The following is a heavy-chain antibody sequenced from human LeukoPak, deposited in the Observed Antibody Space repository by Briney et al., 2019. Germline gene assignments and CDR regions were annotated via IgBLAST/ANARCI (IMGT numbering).Heavy chain of an antibody. CDR3: ARPVKRFWDAFDI. D-gene: IGHD3-10*01. CDR1: GFTFSSYA. V-gene: IGHV3-30*04. J-gene: IGHJ3*02. CDR2: ISYDGSNK. Sequence: PGGSLRLSCAASGFTFSSYAMHWVRQAPGKGLEWVAVISYDGSNKYYADSVKGRFTISRDNSKNTLYLQMNSLRAEDTAVYYCARPVKRFWDAFDIWGQGTMVTVSS.